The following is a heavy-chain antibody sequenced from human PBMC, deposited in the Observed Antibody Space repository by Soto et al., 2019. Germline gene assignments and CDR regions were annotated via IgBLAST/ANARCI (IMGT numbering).Heavy chain of an antibody. CDR2: IIPIFGTA. CDR1: GGTFSSYA. V-gene: IGHV1-69*01. J-gene: IGHJ6*02. CDR3: ARVVRGDHSYYCGMDV. D-gene: IGHD3-10*01. Sequence: QVQLVQSGAEVKKPGSSVKVSCKASGGTFSSYAISWVRQAPGQGLEWMGGIIPIFGTANYAQKFQGRVTITADESTSTAYMELSSLRSDDTGVYYCARVVRGDHSYYCGMDVWGQGTTVTVSS.